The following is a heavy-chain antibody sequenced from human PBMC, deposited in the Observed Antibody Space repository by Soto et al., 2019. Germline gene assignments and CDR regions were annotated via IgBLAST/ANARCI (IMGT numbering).Heavy chain of an antibody. CDR2: MIPTGGST. CDR3: ARGTITVTRSFDY. V-gene: IGHV1-46*01. CDR1: GYTFTNHY. J-gene: IGHJ4*02. D-gene: IGHD3-10*01. Sequence: ASVKVSCKASGYTFTNHYMHCVRQAPGQGLEWMGIMIPTGGSTSYAQKFQGRVTMTWDTSTSTVYMELSSLRSEDTAVYYCARGTITVTRSFDYWGQGTLVTVSS.